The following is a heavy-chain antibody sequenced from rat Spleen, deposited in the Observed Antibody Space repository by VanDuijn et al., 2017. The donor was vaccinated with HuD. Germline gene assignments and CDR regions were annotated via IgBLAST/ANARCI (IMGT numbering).Heavy chain of an antibody. CDR1: GFTFSNYD. J-gene: IGHJ2*01. CDR2: ITTGGGNT. D-gene: IGHD4-4*01. CDR3: VREDLGVNY. V-gene: IGHV5S23*01. Sequence: EVQLVESGGGLEQPGRSLKLSCAASGFTFSNYDMAWVRQAPTKGLEWVASITTGGGNTYYRDSVKGRFIISRDNAKSTLYLQMDSLRSEDTAIYYCVREDLGVNYWGQGVMVTVSS.